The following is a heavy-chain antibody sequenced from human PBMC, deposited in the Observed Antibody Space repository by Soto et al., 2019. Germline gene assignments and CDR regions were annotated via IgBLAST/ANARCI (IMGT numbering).Heavy chain of an antibody. CDR1: GAPFSGYY. D-gene: IGHD3-3*01. V-gene: IGHV4-34*01. J-gene: IGHJ1*01. CDR2: INHTGST. CDR3: ARGREIFGAVTPCEY. Sequence: SETLSLTCAVYGAPFSGYYWTWIRQPAGKGLEWIGEINHTGSTKYNPSLKSRVTISLDTSKNQFSLSLRSVTAADTAVYYCARGREIFGAVTPCEYWGQGTQVTVS.